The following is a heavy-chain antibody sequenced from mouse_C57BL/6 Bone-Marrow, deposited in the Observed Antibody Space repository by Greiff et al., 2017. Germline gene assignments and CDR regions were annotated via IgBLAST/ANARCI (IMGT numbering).Heavy chain of an antibody. CDR1: GYTFTSYW. J-gene: IGHJ3*01. CDR3: ARDITTVVERTWFAY. V-gene: IGHV1-69*01. CDR2: IDPSDSYT. D-gene: IGHD1-1*01. Sequence: LVESGAELVMPGASVKLSCKASGYTFTSYWMHWVKQRPGQGLEWIGEIDPSDSYTNYNQKFKGKAPLTVDQSSSTAYMQLSSMTSEDSAVYDCARDITTVVERTWFAYWGQGTLVTVSA.